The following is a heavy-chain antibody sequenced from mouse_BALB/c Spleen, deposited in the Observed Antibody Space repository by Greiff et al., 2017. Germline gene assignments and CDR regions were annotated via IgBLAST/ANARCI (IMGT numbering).Heavy chain of an antibody. CDR3: ARDKGSSFAY. J-gene: IGHJ3*01. D-gene: IGHD1-1*01. CDR2: IRNKANGYTT. Sequence: EVQRVESGGGLVQPGGSLRLSCATSGFTFTDYYMSWVRQPPGKALEWLGFIRNKANGYTTEYSASVKGRFTISRDNSQSILYLQMNTLRAEDSATYYCARDKGSSFAYWGQGTLVTVSA. CDR1: GFTFTDYY. V-gene: IGHV7-3*02.